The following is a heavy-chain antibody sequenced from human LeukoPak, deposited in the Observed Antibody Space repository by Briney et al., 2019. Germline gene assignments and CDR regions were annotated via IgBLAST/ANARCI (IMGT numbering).Heavy chain of an antibody. CDR3: AGVCGYGADY. J-gene: IGHJ4*02. CDR2: IRSSGSII. V-gene: IGHV3-48*03. Sequence: GGSLRLSCAASGFTLSSYDMNWVRQAPGKGLEWVSYIRSSGSIIYYADAVKGRFTISRDNDKNSLHLQMNSLRAEGAAVYYCAGVCGYGADYWGQGTLVIVSS. CDR1: GFTLSSYD. D-gene: IGHD6-13*01.